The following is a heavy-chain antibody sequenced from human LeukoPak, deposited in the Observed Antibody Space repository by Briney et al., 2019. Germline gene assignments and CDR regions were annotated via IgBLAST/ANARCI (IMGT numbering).Heavy chain of an antibody. V-gene: IGHV4-34*01. D-gene: IGHD5-18*01. Sequence: SGTLSLTCAVYGGSLSGYYWSWIRQPPGKGLEWIGEINHSGSTNYNPSLKSRVTISVDTSKNQFSLKLSSVTAADTAVYYCVRRTDTRGYRRFDYWGQGTLVTVSS. CDR1: GGSLSGYY. CDR3: VRRTDTRGYRRFDY. J-gene: IGHJ4*02. CDR2: INHSGST.